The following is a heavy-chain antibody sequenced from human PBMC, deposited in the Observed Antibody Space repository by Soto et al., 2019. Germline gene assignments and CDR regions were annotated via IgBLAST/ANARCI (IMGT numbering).Heavy chain of an antibody. D-gene: IGHD3-22*01. J-gene: IGHJ4*02. CDR1: GYTFTNYV. V-gene: IGHV1-18*01. CDR2: LSVLNPNT. CDR3: ARARGKFYETYSYDGSGGFAS. Sequence: ASVKVSCKASGYTFTNYVISWILQAPGQGLEWMGWLSVLNPNTHYAQKFQGRVTMTRDTSTTTAYLELRSLRSDDTAIYYCARARGKFYETYSYDGSGGFASWGQGNLVTVSS.